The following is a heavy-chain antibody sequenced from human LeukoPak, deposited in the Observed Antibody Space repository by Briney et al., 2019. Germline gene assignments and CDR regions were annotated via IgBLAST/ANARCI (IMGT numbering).Heavy chain of an antibody. D-gene: IGHD3-22*01. CDR3: ARESGDYDSSGCQI. CDR1: GGTFSSYA. CDR2: IIPIFGTA. J-gene: IGHJ3*02. V-gene: IGHV1-69*13. Sequence: ASVKVSCKASGGTFSSYAISWVQQAPGQGLEWMGGIIPIFGTANYAQKFQGRVTITADESTSTAYMELSSLRSEDTAVYYCARESGDYDSSGCQIWGQGTMVTVSS.